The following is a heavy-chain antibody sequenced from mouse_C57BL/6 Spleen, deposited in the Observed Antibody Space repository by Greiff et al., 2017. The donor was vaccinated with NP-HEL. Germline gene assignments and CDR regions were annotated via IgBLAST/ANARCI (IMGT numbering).Heavy chain of an antibody. CDR3: ARYYGSSYGDWFAY. CDR1: GYTFTSYW. D-gene: IGHD1-1*01. Sequence: QVQLKESGAELVMPGASVKLSCKASGYTFTSYWMHWVKQRPGQGLEWIGEIDPSDSYTNYNQKFKGKSTLTVDKSSSTAYMQLSSLTSEDSAVYYCARYYGSSYGDWFAYWGQGTLVTVSA. CDR2: IDPSDSYT. J-gene: IGHJ3*01. V-gene: IGHV1-69*01.